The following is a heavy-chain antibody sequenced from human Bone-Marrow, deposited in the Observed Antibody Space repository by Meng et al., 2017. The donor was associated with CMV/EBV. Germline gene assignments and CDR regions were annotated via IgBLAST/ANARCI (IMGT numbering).Heavy chain of an antibody. V-gene: IGHV3-48*03. J-gene: IGHJ4*02. Sequence: GESLKISCAASGFTFSSYEMNWVRQAPGKGLEWVSYISSSGSTIYYADSVKGRFTISRDNSKNTLYLQMNSLRAEDTAVYYCAKDPHYDFWSGYATLWGQGTLVTVSS. D-gene: IGHD3-3*01. CDR1: GFTFSSYE. CDR3: AKDPHYDFWSGYATL. CDR2: ISSSGSTI.